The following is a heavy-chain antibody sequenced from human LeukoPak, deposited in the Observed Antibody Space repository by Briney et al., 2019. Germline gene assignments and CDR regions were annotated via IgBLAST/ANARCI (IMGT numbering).Heavy chain of an antibody. CDR3: ARRAAATRAFDI. Sequence: TSETLSLTCTVSDDSISGYYYIWIRQPPGKGREWIAYIYPSGSTKYNPSLKSPVTVSVDTSKNQLSLRLSSVTAADTAVYYCARRAAATRAFDIWGQGTTVTVSS. V-gene: IGHV4-4*09. CDR2: IYPSGST. D-gene: IGHD6-25*01. CDR1: DDSISGYY. J-gene: IGHJ3*02.